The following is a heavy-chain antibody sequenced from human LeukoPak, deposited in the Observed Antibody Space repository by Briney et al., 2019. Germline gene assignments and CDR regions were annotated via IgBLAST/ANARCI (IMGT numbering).Heavy chain of an antibody. CDR2: IKSDGSST. D-gene: IGHD3-10*01. V-gene: IGHV3-74*01. CDR1: GFTFSSYW. CDR3: ATNYYGSGPDH. Sequence: GGSLRLSCAASGFTFSSYWMHWVRQAPGKGLVWVSRIKSDGSSTTYADSVKGRFTISRDNAKNTLYLQMNSLRAEVTAVYYCATNYYGSGPDHWGQGTLVTVSS. J-gene: IGHJ4*02.